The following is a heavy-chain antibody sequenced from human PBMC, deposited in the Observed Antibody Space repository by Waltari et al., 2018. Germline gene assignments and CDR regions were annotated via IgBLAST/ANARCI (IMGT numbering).Heavy chain of an antibody. J-gene: IGHJ2*01. V-gene: IGHV4-59*01. Sequence: QVQLLQSGPGLVKPSETLSLTCTVSDGAISIFYWTWIRQPPGKGPEWIGCISTTGGTKYNPSLQSRVAVAVDTSKNQCSLRLTSVTAADTALYYCARDTGGWFYDVWGRGSLVTVSA. CDR2: ISTTGGT. CDR3: ARDTGGWFYDV. D-gene: IGHD3-10*01. CDR1: DGAISIFY.